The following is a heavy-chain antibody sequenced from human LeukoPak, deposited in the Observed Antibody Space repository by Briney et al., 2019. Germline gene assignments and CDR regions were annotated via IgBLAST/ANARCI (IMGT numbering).Heavy chain of an antibody. V-gene: IGHV4-34*01. CDR3: ARVREFSDY. CDR2: INHSGST. Sequence: PSETLSLTCAVYGGSFSGYYWSWIRQPPGKGLEWIGEINHSGSTNYNPSLKSRVTISVDTSKNQFSLKPSSVTAADTAVYYCARVREFSDYWGQGTLVTVSS. CDR1: GGSFSGYY. J-gene: IGHJ4*02. D-gene: IGHD3-16*02.